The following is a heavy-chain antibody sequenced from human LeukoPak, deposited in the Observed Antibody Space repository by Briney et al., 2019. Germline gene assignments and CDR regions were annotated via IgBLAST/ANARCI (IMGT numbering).Heavy chain of an antibody. CDR1: GYTFTGYY. D-gene: IGHD1-26*01. CDR3: ARDGQWELPVPYYFDY. V-gene: IGHV1-2*06. J-gene: IGHJ4*02. CDR2: INPNSGGT. Sequence: ASVKVSCKASGYTFTGYYMHWVRQAPGQGLEWMGRINPNSGGTNYAQKFQGRVTMTRDTSISTAYMELSRLRSDDTAVYYCARDGQWELPVPYYFDYWGQGTLVTVSS.